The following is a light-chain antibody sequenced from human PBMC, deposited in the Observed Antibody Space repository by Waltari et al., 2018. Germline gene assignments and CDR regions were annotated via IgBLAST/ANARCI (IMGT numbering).Light chain of an antibody. CDR1: QNIGIY. V-gene: IGKV1-39*01. Sequence: DIQMTQSPSSLSASVGDRVTITCRASQNIGIYLNWYQHKPGKAPNLLIYAASSTQSGVPSRFSGSGSGTDFTLTISNLQPADFSTYYCQQSYTSPQCTFGPGTKVDIK. CDR2: AAS. CDR3: QQSYTSPQCT. J-gene: IGKJ3*01.